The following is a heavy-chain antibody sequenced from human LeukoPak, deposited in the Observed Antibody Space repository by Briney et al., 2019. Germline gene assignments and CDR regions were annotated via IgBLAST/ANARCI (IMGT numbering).Heavy chain of an antibody. CDR3: ARDPGMPSDAFDI. D-gene: IGHD2-2*01. Sequence: GASVKVSCKASGYTFTGYYMHWVRQAPGQGLVWMGWINPNSGGTNYAQKFQGRVTMTRDTSISTAYMELSRLRSDDTAVYYCARDPGMPSDAFDIWGQGTMVTVSS. CDR2: INPNSGGT. V-gene: IGHV1-2*02. CDR1: GYTFTGYY. J-gene: IGHJ3*02.